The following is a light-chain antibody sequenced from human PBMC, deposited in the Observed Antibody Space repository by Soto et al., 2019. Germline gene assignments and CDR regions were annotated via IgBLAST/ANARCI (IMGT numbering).Light chain of an antibody. CDR2: GDT. CDR1: SSNIGAGYD. J-gene: IGLJ2*01. V-gene: IGLV1-40*01. Sequence: QAVVTQPPSVSGAPGQGVTLSCTGSSSNIGAGYDVHWYQQLPGAAPKLLIYGDTSRPSGVPDRFSGSKSGTSASLAITGLQAEDEADYYCQSYDSSLSSVVFGGGTKLTVL. CDR3: QSYDSSLSSVV.